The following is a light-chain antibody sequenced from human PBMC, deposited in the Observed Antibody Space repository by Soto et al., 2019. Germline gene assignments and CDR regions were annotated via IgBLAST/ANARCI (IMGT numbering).Light chain of an antibody. J-gene: IGLJ1*01. CDR3: FSHRGGDSHV. V-gene: IGLV2-14*01. Sequence: QSVLTQPASVSGSPGQSITISCTGTSSDVGGYNYVSWYQQYPGKAPKLMIYGVTNRPSGVSNRFSGSKTGNTASLIISGLQAEDEAYYYCFSHRGGDSHVFGTGTKVTDL. CDR1: SSDVGGYNY. CDR2: GVT.